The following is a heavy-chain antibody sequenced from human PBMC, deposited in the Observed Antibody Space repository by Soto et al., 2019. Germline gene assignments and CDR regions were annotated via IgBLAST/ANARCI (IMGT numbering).Heavy chain of an antibody. CDR2: IIPILGIA. V-gene: IGHV1-69*02. J-gene: IGHJ6*02. Sequence: QVQLMQSGAEVKKPGSSVKVSCKVSGGTFSSYTISWVRQAPGQGLEWMGRIIPILGIANYAQKFQGRVTITADKSTSTAYMELSSLRSEDTAVYYCASFSTVTTSYYYYGMDVWGQGTTVTVSS. D-gene: IGHD4-17*01. CDR1: GGTFSSYT. CDR3: ASFSTVTTSYYYYGMDV.